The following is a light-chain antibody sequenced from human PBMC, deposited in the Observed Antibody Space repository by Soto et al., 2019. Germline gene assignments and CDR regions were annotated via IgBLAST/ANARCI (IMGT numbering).Light chain of an antibody. CDR2: AAS. CDR3: PGYSSYPRR. CDR1: QGISSY. Sequence: SSAGDIFTINFRASQGISSYLAWYQQKPGKAPKLLIYAASNLQSGVPSRFSGSGSGTDFTLTIGIPEPQHIAPYYCPGYSSYPRRFGEGTKVDIK. J-gene: IGKJ1*01. V-gene: IGKV1-8*01.